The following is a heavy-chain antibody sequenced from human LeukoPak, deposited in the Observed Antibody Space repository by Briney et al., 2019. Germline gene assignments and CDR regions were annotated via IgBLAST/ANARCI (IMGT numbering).Heavy chain of an antibody. V-gene: IGHV4-4*07. CDR1: GGSISSYY. J-gene: IGHJ5*02. D-gene: IGHD6-13*01. Sequence: TSETLSLTCTVSGGSISSYYWSWIRQPAGKGLEWIGRIYTSGSTNYNPSLKSRVTMSVDTSKNQFSLKLSSVTAADTAVYYCARGGIAAAGKGRWFDPWGQGTLVTVSS. CDR3: ARGGIAAAGKGRWFDP. CDR2: IYTSGST.